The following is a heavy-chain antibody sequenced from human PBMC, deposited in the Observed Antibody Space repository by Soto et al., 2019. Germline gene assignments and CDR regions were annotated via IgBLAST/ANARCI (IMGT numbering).Heavy chain of an antibody. J-gene: IGHJ4*02. CDR3: ARRTDGYIARDVDY. D-gene: IGHD5-12*01. CDR2: IYYSGST. CDR1: GGSLSSSSYY. V-gene: IGHV4-39*01. Sequence: LQIVSLTCTVSGGSLSSSSYYWGWIREPPGKGLEWIGSIYYSGSTYYNPSLKSRVTISVDTSKNQFSMKLSSVTAADTAVYYCARRTDGYIARDVDYSGQGTIVAISS.